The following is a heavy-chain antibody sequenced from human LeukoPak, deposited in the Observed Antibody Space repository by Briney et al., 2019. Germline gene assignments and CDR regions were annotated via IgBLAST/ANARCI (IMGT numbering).Heavy chain of an antibody. CDR3: ARVIVGVHFDY. V-gene: IGHV1-3*01. Sequence: GASVKVSCKASGYTFTSYAMHWVRQAPGQRLEWMGWINAGNGNTKYSQKFQGRVTITRDTSASTAYMELSSLRSEDTAVYYCARVIVGVHFDYWGQGTLVAVSS. D-gene: IGHD1-26*01. CDR1: GYTFTSYA. J-gene: IGHJ4*02. CDR2: INAGNGNT.